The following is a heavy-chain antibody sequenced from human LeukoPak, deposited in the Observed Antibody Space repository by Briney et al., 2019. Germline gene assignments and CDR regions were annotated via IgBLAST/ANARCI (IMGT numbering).Heavy chain of an antibody. CDR3: ARDCGGGSCYSDY. Sequence: GRSLRLSCAASGFTFSSDGMHWVRQAPGKGLEWVAVIWYDGSNKYYADSVKGRFTISRDNSKNTLYLQMNSLRAEDTAVYYCARDCGGGSCYSDYWGQGTLVTVSS. CDR1: GFTFSSDG. CDR2: IWYDGSNK. D-gene: IGHD2-15*01. V-gene: IGHV3-33*08. J-gene: IGHJ4*02.